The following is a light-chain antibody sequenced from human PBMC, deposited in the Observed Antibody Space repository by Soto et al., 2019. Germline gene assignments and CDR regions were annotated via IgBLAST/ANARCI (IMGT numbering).Light chain of an antibody. CDR3: QQYGSSPLT. CDR2: GAS. J-gene: IGKJ4*01. CDR1: QSVSISY. Sequence: EIVLTQSPGTLSLSQGERATLSCRASQSVSISYLVWYQQRPGQAPRLLIYGASSRATGIPDRFSGSGSGTDFTLTISRLEPEDFAVYYCQQYGSSPLTFGGGTKVDIK. V-gene: IGKV3-20*01.